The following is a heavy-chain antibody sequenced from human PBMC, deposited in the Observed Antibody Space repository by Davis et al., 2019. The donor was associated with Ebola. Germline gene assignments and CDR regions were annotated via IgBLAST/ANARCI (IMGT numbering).Heavy chain of an antibody. V-gene: IGHV1-18*04. CDR1: GYTFTSYY. CDR3: ARDFPIAARPLLSYYYYGMDV. Sequence: AASVKVACKASGYTFTSYYMHWVRQAPGQGLEWMGRIVPILGIVNYAQKLQGRVTMTTDTSTSTAYMELRSLRSDDTAVYYCARDFPIAARPLLSYYYYGMDVWGQGTTVTVSS. D-gene: IGHD6-6*01. CDR2: IVPILGIV. J-gene: IGHJ6*02.